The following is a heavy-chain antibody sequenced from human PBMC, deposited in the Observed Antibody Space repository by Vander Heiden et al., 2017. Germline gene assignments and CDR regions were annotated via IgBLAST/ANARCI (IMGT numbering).Heavy chain of an antibody. Sequence: QVQLGESGGGVVQPGRSLRLSCTASGFIFSDYSMHWVRQAPGKGLEWAAVIASDGSNKDPADSVKGRFTISRDNSKNTLYLQMSSLRAEDTAVYYCAGGFCSGGSCPFDYWGQGTLVTVAS. CDR2: IASDGSNK. V-gene: IGHV3-30*04. CDR3: AGGFCSGGSCPFDY. D-gene: IGHD2-15*01. CDR1: GFIFSDYS. J-gene: IGHJ4*02.